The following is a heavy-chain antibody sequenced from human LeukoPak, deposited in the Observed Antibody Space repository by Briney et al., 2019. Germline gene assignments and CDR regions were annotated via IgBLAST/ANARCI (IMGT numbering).Heavy chain of an antibody. Sequence: GGSLRLSCAASGFTFSSYAMSWVRQAPGKGLEWVSAISGSGGSTYYADSVKGRFTISRDNSKNTLYLQMNSLRAEDTAVYYCAKDVTPTYYYGSGSLYWGQGTLVTVSS. CDR3: AKDVTPTYYYGSGSLY. D-gene: IGHD3-10*01. CDR1: GFTFSSYA. V-gene: IGHV3-23*01. J-gene: IGHJ4*02. CDR2: ISGSGGST.